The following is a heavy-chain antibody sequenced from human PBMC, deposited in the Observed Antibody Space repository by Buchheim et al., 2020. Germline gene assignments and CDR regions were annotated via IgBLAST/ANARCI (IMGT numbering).Heavy chain of an antibody. CDR3: ARGSGSGPFWRGDNWFDP. CDR2: INHSGST. Sequence: QVQLQQWGAGLLKPSETLSLTCAVYGGSFSGYYWSWIRQPPGKGLEWIGEINHSGSTNYNPSLKSRVTISVDTSKNQFSLKLSSVTAADTAVYYCARGSGSGPFWRGDNWFDPWGQGTL. CDR1: GGSFSGYY. J-gene: IGHJ5*02. D-gene: IGHD3-3*01. V-gene: IGHV4-34*01.